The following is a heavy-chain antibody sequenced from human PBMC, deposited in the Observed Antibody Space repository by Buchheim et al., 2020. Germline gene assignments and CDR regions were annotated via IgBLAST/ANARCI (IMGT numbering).Heavy chain of an antibody. CDR1: GGSISRGSYY. CDR2: IYPSGST. D-gene: IGHD3-10*01. J-gene: IGHJ4*02. CDR3: ARGSPMVF. Sequence: QVQLQESGPGLVKPSQPLSLTCTVSGGSISRGSYYWTWIRQPAGKGLEWIGRIYPSGSTNYNPSLKSRVTISVDTPKNQISLKLSSVTAADTAMYYCARGSPMVFWGQGTL. V-gene: IGHV4-61*02.